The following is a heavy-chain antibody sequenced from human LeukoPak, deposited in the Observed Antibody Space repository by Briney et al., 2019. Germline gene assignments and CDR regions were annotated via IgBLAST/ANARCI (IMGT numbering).Heavy chain of an antibody. D-gene: IGHD2-15*01. CDR2: IKQDGSEK. CDR3: ARAGCSGGSCYSGGLYYYYGMDV. Sequence: PEGSLRLSCAASGFTFSSYWMSWVRQAPGKGLEWVANIKQDGSEKYYVDSVKGRFTISRDNAKNSLYLQMNSLRAEDTAVYYCARAGCSGGSCYSGGLYYYYGMDVWGKGTTVTVSS. J-gene: IGHJ6*04. V-gene: IGHV3-7*03. CDR1: GFTFSSYW.